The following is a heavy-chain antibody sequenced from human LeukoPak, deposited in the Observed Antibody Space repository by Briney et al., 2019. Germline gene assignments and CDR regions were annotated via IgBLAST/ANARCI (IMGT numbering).Heavy chain of an antibody. J-gene: IGHJ5*02. CDR3: AREVDYDYVWGSYRPGYNWFDP. Sequence: ASVKVSCKASGYTFTGYYMHWVRQAPGQGLEWMGWINPNSGGRNYAQKFQGRVTMTRDTSISTAYMELSRLRSDDTAVYYCAREVDYDYVWGSYRPGYNWFDPWGQGTLVTVSS. CDR1: GYTFTGYY. CDR2: INPNSGGR. V-gene: IGHV1-2*02. D-gene: IGHD3-16*02.